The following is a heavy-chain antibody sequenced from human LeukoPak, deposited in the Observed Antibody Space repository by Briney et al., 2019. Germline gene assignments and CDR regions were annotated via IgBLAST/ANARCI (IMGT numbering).Heavy chain of an antibody. CDR1: GFTFSSYG. Sequence: SGGSLRLSCAASGFTFSSYGMHWVRQAPGKGLEWVAVISYDGSNKYYADSVKGRFTISRDNSKNTLYLQMNSLRAEDTAVYYCAKSGGYSSSWGCFDYWGQGTLVTVSS. J-gene: IGHJ4*02. D-gene: IGHD6-13*01. CDR2: ISYDGSNK. V-gene: IGHV3-30*18. CDR3: AKSGGYSSSWGCFDY.